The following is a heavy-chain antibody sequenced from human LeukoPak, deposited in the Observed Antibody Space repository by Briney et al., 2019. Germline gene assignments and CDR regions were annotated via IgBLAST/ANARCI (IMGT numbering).Heavy chain of an antibody. Sequence: GASVKVSCKASGYTFTSYAMNWVRQAPGQGLEWMGWINPNSGGTNYAQKFQGRVTMTRGTSTSTVYMELSSLRSEDTAVYYCARGVFDYWGQGTLVTVSS. CDR3: ARGVFDY. J-gene: IGHJ4*02. V-gene: IGHV1-2*02. CDR1: GYTFTSYA. CDR2: INPNSGGT. D-gene: IGHD6-13*01.